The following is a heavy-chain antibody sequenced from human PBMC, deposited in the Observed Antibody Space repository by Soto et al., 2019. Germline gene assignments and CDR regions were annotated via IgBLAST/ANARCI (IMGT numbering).Heavy chain of an antibody. CDR2: ICHSGRA. CDR3: AGRTSLTSVEIFSGGLSGYNWVDP. CDR1: GGSVSSGSYY. J-gene: IGHJ5*01. D-gene: IGHD3-3*01. Sequence: SETLSLTCAVSGGSVSSGSYYWSWIRQHPGKGLEWIGEICHSGRAYYNPSLKSRVTMSVDTSQNQFSLKLSSVTAADTAVYYCAGRTSLTSVEIFSGGLSGYNWVDPWGRGTLVTVSS. V-gene: IGHV4-39*01.